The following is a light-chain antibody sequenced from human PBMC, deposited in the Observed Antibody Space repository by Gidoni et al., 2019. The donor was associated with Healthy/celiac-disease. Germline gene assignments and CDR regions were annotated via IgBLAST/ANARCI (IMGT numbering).Light chain of an antibody. CDR2: WAS. CDR3: QQYYSTPRGT. Sequence: DIVMTQSPDSLAVSLGERATINCKSSQSVLYSSNNKNYLAWYQQKPGQPPKLLIYWASTRESGVPDRFSGSGSGADFTLTISSLQAEDVAVYYYQQYYSTPRGTFGQXTKLEIK. CDR1: QSVLYSSNNKNY. J-gene: IGKJ2*01. V-gene: IGKV4-1*01.